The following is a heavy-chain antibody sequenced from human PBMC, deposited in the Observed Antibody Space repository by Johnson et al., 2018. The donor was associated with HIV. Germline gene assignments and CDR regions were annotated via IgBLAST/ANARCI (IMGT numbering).Heavy chain of an antibody. V-gene: IGHV3-30*04. J-gene: IGHJ3*02. CDR2: ISYDGSNK. Sequence: QVQLVESGGGVVQPGRSLRLSCAASGFTFSSYAMHWVRQAPGKGLEWVAVISYDGSNKYYADSVKGRLTISRDHSKKTLYLQMNSLRAEDTAVYYCARDLPAIAARPGGAFDIWGQGTMVTVSS. D-gene: IGHD6-6*01. CDR1: GFTFSSYA. CDR3: ARDLPAIAARPGGAFDI.